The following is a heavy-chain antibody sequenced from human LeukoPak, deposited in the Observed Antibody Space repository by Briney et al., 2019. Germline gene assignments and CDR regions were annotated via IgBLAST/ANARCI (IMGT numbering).Heavy chain of an antibody. CDR1: GYTFTSYD. CDR3: ARDRGYCSGGSCYRWFDP. CDR2: INPNSGGT. Sequence: ASVKVSCKASGYTFTSYDINWVRQAPGQGLEWMGWINPNSGGTNYAQKFQGRVTMTRDTSISTAYMELSRLRSDDTAVYYCARDRGYCSGGSCYRWFDPWGQGTLVTVSS. J-gene: IGHJ5*02. D-gene: IGHD2-15*01. V-gene: IGHV1-2*02.